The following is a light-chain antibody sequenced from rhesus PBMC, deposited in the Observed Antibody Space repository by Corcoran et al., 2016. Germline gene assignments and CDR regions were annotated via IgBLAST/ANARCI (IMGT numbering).Light chain of an antibody. V-gene: IGKV1-32*02. CDR3: QQGNSNPWT. J-gene: IGKJ1*01. CDR2: YAN. Sequence: DIQMSQSPSSLSASVGDRVTITCRASQGISSYLNWYQQKPGKAPKLLIYYANSLASGVPSRFSGSGSGTEFTLTISSLQPEDFAPYYCQQGNSNPWTFGQGTKVEIK. CDR1: QGISSY.